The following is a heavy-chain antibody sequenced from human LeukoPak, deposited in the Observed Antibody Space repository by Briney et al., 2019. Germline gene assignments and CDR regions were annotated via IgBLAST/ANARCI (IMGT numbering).Heavy chain of an antibody. V-gene: IGHV3-30*18. CDR3: AKDASSGSDY. J-gene: IGHJ4*02. CDR1: GFTFSSYG. D-gene: IGHD6-19*01. CDR2: ISYDGSNK. Sequence: GGSLRLSCAASGFTFSSYGMHWVRQAPGKGLEWVAVISYDGSNKYYADSVKGRFTISRDNSKNTLYLQMNSLRAEDTAVYYCAKDASSGSDYWGQGTLVTVSS.